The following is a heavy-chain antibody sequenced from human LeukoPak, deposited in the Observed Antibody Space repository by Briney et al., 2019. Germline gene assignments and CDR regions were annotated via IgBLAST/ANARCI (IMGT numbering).Heavy chain of an antibody. CDR2: IYYSGST. D-gene: IGHD3-22*01. J-gene: IGHJ3*02. V-gene: IGHV4-59*08. CDR1: GGSISSYY. Sequence: SETLSLTCTVSGGSISSYYWSWIRQPAGKGLEWIGYIYYSGSTNYNPSLKSRVTISVDTSKNQFSLKLSSVTAADTAVYYCARQKASYYYDSSGYWPNDAFDIWGQGTMVTVSS. CDR3: ARQKASYYYDSSGYWPNDAFDI.